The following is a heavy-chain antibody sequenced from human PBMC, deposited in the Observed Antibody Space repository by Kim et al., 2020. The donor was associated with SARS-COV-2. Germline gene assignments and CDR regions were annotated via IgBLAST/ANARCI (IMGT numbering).Heavy chain of an antibody. J-gene: IGHJ4*02. CDR2: IRSKTNSYTT. CDR3: TRWGSSGSAPLDY. Sequence: GGSLRLSCAASGFSFSDSAIHWVRQCSGKGLEWVGRIRSKTNSYTTAYAASVKGRFTISRDDSRNTAYLQMNSLKTEDTAVYYCTRWGSSGSAPLDYWGQGSLVTVSS. V-gene: IGHV3-73*01. D-gene: IGHD3-22*01. CDR1: GFSFSDSA.